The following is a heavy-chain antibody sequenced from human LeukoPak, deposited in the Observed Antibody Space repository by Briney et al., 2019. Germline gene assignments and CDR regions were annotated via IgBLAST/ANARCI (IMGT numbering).Heavy chain of an antibody. CDR3: ARGAYSSGWLFDY. CDR1: GFTVSSNY. J-gene: IGHJ4*02. CDR2: LYSGGNT. D-gene: IGHD6-19*01. Sequence: PGGSLRLSCAASGFTVSSNYMTWVRDTPGKGLEWVSLLYSGGNTYYAGSVKDRFIISRDNSKNTLYLQMNTLRAEDTAVYYCARGAYSSGWLFDYWGQGTLVTVSS. V-gene: IGHV3-66*01.